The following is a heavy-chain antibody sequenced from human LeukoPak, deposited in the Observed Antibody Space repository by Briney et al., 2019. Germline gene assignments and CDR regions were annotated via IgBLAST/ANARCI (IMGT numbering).Heavy chain of an antibody. CDR3: ARDQSIEMATATDY. CDR1: GFTFSSYG. CDR2: IWYDGSNK. D-gene: IGHD5-24*01. J-gene: IGHJ4*02. V-gene: IGHV3-33*01. Sequence: PGGSLRLSCAASGFTFSSYGMHWVRQAPGKGLEWVAVIWYDGSNKYYADSVKGRFTISRDNSKNTLYLQMNSLRAEDTAVYYCARDQSIEMATATDYWGQGTLVTVSS.